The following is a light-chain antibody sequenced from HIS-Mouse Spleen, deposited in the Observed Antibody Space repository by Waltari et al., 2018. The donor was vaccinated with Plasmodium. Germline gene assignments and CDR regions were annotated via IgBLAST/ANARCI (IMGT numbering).Light chain of an antibody. CDR2: EDS. CDR1: ALPKKY. CDR3: YSTDSSGNHRV. Sequence: SYELTQPPSVSVSPGQTARIPCSGDALPKKYDSGYQQKSGQAPVLVIYEDSKRPSGIPERFSGSSSGTMATLTISGAQVEDEADYYCYSTDSSGNHRVFGGGTKLTVL. J-gene: IGLJ3*02. V-gene: IGLV3-10*01.